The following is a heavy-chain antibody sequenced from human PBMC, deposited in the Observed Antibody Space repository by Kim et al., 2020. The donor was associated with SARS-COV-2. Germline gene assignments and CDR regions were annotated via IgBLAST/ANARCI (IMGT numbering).Heavy chain of an antibody. CDR1: GFTFSSYS. CDR2: ISSSSSYI. CDR3: ARDLRPKQQLVMEVDY. V-gene: IGHV3-21*01. D-gene: IGHD6-13*01. J-gene: IGHJ4*02. Sequence: GGSLRLSCAASGFTFSSYSMNWVRQAPGKGLEWVSSISSSSSYIYYADSVKGRFTISRDNAKNSLYLQMNSLRAEDTAVYYCARDLRPKQQLVMEVDYWGQGTLVTVSS.